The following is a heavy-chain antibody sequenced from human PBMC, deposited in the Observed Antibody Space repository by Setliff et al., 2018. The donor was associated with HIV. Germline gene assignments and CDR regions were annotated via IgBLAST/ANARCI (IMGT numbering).Heavy chain of an antibody. CDR2: ITGTGSGR. V-gene: IGHV3-11*04. CDR3: ARDLWGTYNGYLHY. CDR1: GFTLSDYW. Sequence: PGGSQRLSCAASGFTLSDYWMHWVRQAPGKGLEWVSYITGTGSGRDYADSVKGRFTISRDNAKNSLFLQMNNLTVDDTGLYFCARDLWGTYNGYLHYWGRGTLVTVSS. D-gene: IGHD1-20*01. J-gene: IGHJ4*02.